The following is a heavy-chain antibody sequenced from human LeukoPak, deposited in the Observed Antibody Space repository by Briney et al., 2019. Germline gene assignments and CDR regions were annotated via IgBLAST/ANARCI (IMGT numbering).Heavy chain of an antibody. Sequence: GRSLRLSCAASGFTFSSYAMHWVRQAPGKGLEWVAVISYDGRNKYYADSVKGRFTISRDNSKNTLYLQMNSLRAEDTAVYYCARDPLYSSGWYPGVNFDYWGQGTLVTVSS. V-gene: IGHV3-30*04. D-gene: IGHD6-19*01. CDR1: GFTFSSYA. CDR2: ISYDGRNK. CDR3: ARDPLYSSGWYPGVNFDY. J-gene: IGHJ4*02.